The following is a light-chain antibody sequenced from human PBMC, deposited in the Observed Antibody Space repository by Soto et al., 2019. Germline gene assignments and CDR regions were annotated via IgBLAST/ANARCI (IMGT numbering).Light chain of an antibody. Sequence: ERVRTQSPATLSVSPGERATLSCRASQSVSSNLAWYQQKPGQAPRLLIYGASTRATGIPARFSGSGSGTEFTLTIGSLQSEDFAVYYCQQHNNWPPITFGQGTRLEIK. V-gene: IGKV3-15*01. J-gene: IGKJ5*01. CDR3: QQHNNWPPIT. CDR2: GAS. CDR1: QSVSSN.